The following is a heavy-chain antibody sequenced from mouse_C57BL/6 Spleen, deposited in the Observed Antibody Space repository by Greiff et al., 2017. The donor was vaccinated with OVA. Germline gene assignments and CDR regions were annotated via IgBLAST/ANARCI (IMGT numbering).Heavy chain of an antibody. CDR1: GYSITSGYY. D-gene: IGHD1-1*01. CDR2: ISYDGSN. J-gene: IGHJ1*03. Sequence: DVKLVESGPGLVKPSQSLSLTCSVTGYSITSGYYWNWIRQFPGNKLEWMGYISYDGSNNYNPSLKNRISITRDTSKNQFFLKLNSVTTEDTATYYCARDPFYYYGSSYWYVDVWGTGTTV. V-gene: IGHV3-6*01. CDR3: ARDPFYYYGSSYWYVDV.